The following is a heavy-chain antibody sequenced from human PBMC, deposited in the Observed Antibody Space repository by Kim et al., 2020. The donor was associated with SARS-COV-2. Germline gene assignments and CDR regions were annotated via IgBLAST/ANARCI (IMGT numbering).Heavy chain of an antibody. CDR3: AREIAAAYYYYGMDV. V-gene: IGHV4-39*02. J-gene: IGHJ6*02. CDR2: IYYSGST. CDR1: GGSISSSSYY. D-gene: IGHD6-13*01. Sequence: SETLSLTCTVSGGSISSSSYYWGWIRQPPGKGLEWIGSIYYSGSTYYNPSLKSRVTISVDTSKNQFSLKLSSVTAADTAVYYCAREIAAAYYYYGMDVWGQGTTVTVSS.